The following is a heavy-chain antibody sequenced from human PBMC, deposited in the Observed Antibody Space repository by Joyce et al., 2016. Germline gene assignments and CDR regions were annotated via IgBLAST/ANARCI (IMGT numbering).Heavy chain of an antibody. CDR2: ISGSGGGR. CDR1: GFTFSSYA. J-gene: IGHJ5*02. CDR3: AKDPLSVLDYNWFDP. Sequence: EVQLLESGGGLVQPGGSLRLCCAASGFTFSSYAMSWVRHNPGMGLQWVAGISGSGGGRYYADSVKRRFTISRDNSKNTLYLQMNSLRVEDTALYYCAKDPLSVLDYNWFDPWGQGTLVTVSS. V-gene: IGHV3-23*01. D-gene: IGHD5/OR15-5a*01.